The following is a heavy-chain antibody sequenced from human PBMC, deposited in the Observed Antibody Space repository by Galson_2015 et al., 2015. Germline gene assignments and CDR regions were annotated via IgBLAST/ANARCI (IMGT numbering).Heavy chain of an antibody. CDR1: GFTFSSYE. J-gene: IGHJ4*02. Sequence: SLRLSCAASGFTFSSYEMNWVRQAPGKGLEWVSYISSSGSTIYYADSVKGRFTISRDNAKNSLYQQMNCLRAEDTAVYYCASIGSNSSSWFEPVSFDYWGQGTLVTVSS. D-gene: IGHD6-13*01. V-gene: IGHV3-48*03. CDR2: ISSSGSTI. CDR3: ASIGSNSSSWFEPVSFDY.